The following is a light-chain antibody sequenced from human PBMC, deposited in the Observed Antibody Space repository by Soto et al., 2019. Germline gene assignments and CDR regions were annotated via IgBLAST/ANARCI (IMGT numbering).Light chain of an antibody. V-gene: IGKV3-15*01. CDR3: QQYDRSPFT. CDR1: QSVFSS. Sequence: EIVMTQSPATLSVSLGERVTLSCRASQSVFSSLAWYQQKPGQAPRLLIYGAATRPIGIPARFSGSGSGTEFTLTISRLEPEDFAVYYCQQYDRSPFTFGPGTKVDIK. J-gene: IGKJ3*01. CDR2: GAA.